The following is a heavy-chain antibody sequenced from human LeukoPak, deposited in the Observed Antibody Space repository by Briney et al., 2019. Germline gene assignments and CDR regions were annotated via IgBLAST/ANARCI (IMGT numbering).Heavy chain of an antibody. V-gene: IGHV4-59*01. CDR3: ARDRYGDYFDY. J-gene: IGHJ4*02. Sequence: SETLSLTCTVSGGSISSYYWSWIRQPPGKGLEWIGYIYYSGSTTSNPSLKSRVTISVDTSKNQFSLKLSTVTAADTAVYYCARDRYGDYFDYWGQGTLVTVSS. CDR2: IYYSGST. D-gene: IGHD4-17*01. CDR1: GGSISSYY.